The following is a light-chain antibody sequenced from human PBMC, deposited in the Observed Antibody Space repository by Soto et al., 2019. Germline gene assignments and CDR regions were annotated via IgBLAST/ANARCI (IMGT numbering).Light chain of an antibody. CDR3: QQYNSYRT. CDR2: DVS. CDR1: RSVSKW. V-gene: IGKV1-5*01. J-gene: IGKJ1*01. Sequence: DIQMTQSPSTLSASVGDRVSITCRASRSVSKWLAWYQQKSGKAPKVLIYDVSSLQSGVPSRFSGSGSGTEFTLTISSLQPDDFATYYCQQYNSYRTFGQGTKVDI.